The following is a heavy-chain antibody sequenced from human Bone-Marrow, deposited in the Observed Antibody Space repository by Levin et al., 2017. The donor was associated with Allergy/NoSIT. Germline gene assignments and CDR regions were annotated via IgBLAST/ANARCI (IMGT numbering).Heavy chain of an antibody. D-gene: IGHD2-15*01. Sequence: GGSLRLSCAASGFTFDDYAMHWVRQAPGKGLEWVSGISWNSGSIGYADSVKGRFTISRDNAKNSLYLQMNSLRAEDTALYYCAKAGRRYCSGGSCYGGFDYWGQGTLVTVSS. CDR2: ISWNSGSI. CDR3: AKAGRRYCSGGSCYGGFDY. J-gene: IGHJ4*02. CDR1: GFTFDDYA. V-gene: IGHV3-9*01.